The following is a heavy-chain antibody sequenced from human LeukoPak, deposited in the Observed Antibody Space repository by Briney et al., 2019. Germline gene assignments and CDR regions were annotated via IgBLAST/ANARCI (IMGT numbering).Heavy chain of an antibody. CDR2: ISYDGSNK. Sequence: GGSLRLSCAASGFTFSSYGMHWVRQAPGKGLEWVAVISYDGSNKYYADSVKGRFTISRDNSKNTLYLQMNSLRAEDTAVYYCAKDSGDYSPGTDYWGQGTLVTVSS. J-gene: IGHJ4*02. D-gene: IGHD4-11*01. CDR1: GFTFSSYG. V-gene: IGHV3-30*18. CDR3: AKDSGDYSPGTDY.